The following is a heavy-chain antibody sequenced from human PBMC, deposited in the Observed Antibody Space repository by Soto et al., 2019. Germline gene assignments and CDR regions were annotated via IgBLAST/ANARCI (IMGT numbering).Heavy chain of an antibody. Sequence: ETLSLTCTVSVGSISSSSYYWGWILQPPGKGLEWIGSIYYSGSTYYNPSLKSRVTISVDTSKNQFSLKLSSVTAADTAVYYCARQKKVPIVVVPAAIRENWFDPWGQGTLVTVSS. V-gene: IGHV4-39*01. CDR3: ARQKKVPIVVVPAAIRENWFDP. CDR1: VGSISSSSYY. J-gene: IGHJ5*02. CDR2: IYYSGST. D-gene: IGHD2-2*01.